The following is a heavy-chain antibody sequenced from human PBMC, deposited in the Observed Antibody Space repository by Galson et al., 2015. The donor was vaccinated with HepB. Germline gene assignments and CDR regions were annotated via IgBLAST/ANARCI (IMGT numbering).Heavy chain of an antibody. D-gene: IGHD3-22*01. CDR3: ARDRRNYYDSSGSGAFDI. Sequence: SVKVSCKASGYTFTSYGISWVRQAPGQGLEWMGWISAYNGNTNYAQKLQGRITMTTDTSTSTAHMELRSLRSDDTAVFYCARDRRNYYDSSGSGAFDIWGQGTMVTVSS. CDR1: GYTFTSYG. V-gene: IGHV1-18*04. CDR2: ISAYNGNT. J-gene: IGHJ3*02.